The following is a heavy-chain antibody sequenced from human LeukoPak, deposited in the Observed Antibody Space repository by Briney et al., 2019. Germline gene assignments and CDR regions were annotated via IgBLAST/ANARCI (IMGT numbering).Heavy chain of an antibody. CDR1: GFTFSDHY. Sequence: GGSLRLSCAASGFTFSDHYMDWVRQAPGKGLEWVGRTRNKANRYTTDYAASVKGRFTTSRDDSKNSLYLQMNSLKTEDTAVYYCARDKVGAYFDYWGQGTLVTVSS. V-gene: IGHV3-72*01. CDR3: ARDKVGAYFDY. J-gene: IGHJ4*02. CDR2: TRNKANRYTT. D-gene: IGHD1-26*01.